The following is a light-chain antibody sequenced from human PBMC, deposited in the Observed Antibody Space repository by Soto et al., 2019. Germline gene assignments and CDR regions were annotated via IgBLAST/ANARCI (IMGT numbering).Light chain of an antibody. J-gene: IGKJ5*01. CDR3: QQYGNSPT. CDR1: QSVSSNY. V-gene: IGKV3-20*01. Sequence: EIVLTQSPGTLSLSPGERATLSCRASQSVSSNYLAWYQQKPGQAPRLLIYGASSRATGIPDRFSGSGSGTDFTLTNSRLEPEDFAVYYCQQYGNSPTFGQGTRLRL. CDR2: GAS.